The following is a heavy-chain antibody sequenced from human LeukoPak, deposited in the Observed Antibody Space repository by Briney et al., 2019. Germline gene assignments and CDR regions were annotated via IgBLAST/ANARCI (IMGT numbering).Heavy chain of an antibody. CDR3: ARVGRDPAAFDI. J-gene: IGHJ3*02. CDR1: GGSISSYY. CDR2: IYTSGST. V-gene: IGHV4-4*07. Sequence: SETLSLTCTVSGGSISSYYWSWIRQPAGKGLEWIGRIYTSGSTNYNPSLKSRVTMSVGTSKNQFSLKLSSVTAADTAVYYCARVGRDPAAFDIWGQGTMVTVSS. D-gene: IGHD1-26*01.